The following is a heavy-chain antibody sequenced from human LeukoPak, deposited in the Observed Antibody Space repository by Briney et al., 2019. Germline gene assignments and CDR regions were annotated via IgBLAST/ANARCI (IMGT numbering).Heavy chain of an antibody. J-gene: IGHJ4*02. Sequence: GGSLRLSCAASGFTFSSYGMHWVRQAPGKGLEWVAFIRYDGSNKYYADSVKGRFTISRDNSKNTLYLQMNSLRAEDTAVYYCAKRLYYYDSSGHYPSPLDYWGQGTLVTVSS. CDR3: AKRLYYYDSSGHYPSPLDY. CDR2: IRYDGSNK. V-gene: IGHV3-30*02. CDR1: GFTFSSYG. D-gene: IGHD3-22*01.